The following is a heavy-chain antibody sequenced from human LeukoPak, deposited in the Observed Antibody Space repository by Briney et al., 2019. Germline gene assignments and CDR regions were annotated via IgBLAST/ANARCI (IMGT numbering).Heavy chain of an antibody. CDR3: AHRRNIVGAIDI. CDR1: GFSLSTSGVG. CDR2: IYWDDDK. D-gene: IGHD1-26*01. J-gene: IGHJ3*02. Sequence: SGPTLVKPTQTLTLTCSFSGFSLSTSGVGVGWIRQPPGKALEWLALIYWDDDKRYIPSLKSRLTVTKDTSKNQVVLTLTNMDPVDTATYYCAHRRNIVGAIDIWGQGTMVTVSS. V-gene: IGHV2-5*02.